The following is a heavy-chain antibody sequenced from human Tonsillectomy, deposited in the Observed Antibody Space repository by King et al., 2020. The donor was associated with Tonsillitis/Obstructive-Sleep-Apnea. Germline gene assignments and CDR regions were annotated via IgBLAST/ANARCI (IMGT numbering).Heavy chain of an antibody. CDR1: GFTFSSYG. CDR2: VWYDRSNK. V-gene: IGHV3-33*01. D-gene: IGHD2-15*01. J-gene: IGHJ4*02. CDR3: ARDSGGSFYYFDY. Sequence: QLVQSGGGVVQPGRSLRLSCAASGFTFSSYGMHWVRQAPGKGLEWVAVVWYDRSNKYYADSVKDRFTISRDNSKNSLYLQMNSLRAEDTAVYYCARDSGGSFYYFDYWGQGTLVTVSS.